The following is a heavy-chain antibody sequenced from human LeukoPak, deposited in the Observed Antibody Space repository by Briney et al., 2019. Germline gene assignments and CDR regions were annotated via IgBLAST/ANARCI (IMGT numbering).Heavy chain of an antibody. CDR3: ARGVGRSSWFFDY. CDR2: ISSDGKNK. D-gene: IGHD6-13*01. V-gene: IGHV3-30*04. CDR1: TFTFSDYP. J-gene: IGHJ4*02. Sequence: GGSLRLSCAASTFTFSDYPMHYVRQAPGEGLQWVAVISSDGKNKDYADSVKGRFTISRDNSKNTLYLQMNSLKTEDTAVYYCARGVGRSSWFFDYWGQGTLVTVTS.